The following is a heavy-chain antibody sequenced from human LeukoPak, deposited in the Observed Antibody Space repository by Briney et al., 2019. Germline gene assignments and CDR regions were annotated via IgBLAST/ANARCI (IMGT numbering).Heavy chain of an antibody. V-gene: IGHV3-66*01. J-gene: IGHJ6*02. CDR1: GFTVSSNY. D-gene: IGHD3-10*01. Sequence: GGSLRLSCAASGFTVSSNYMSWVRQAPGKGLEWVSVIYSGGSTHYADSVKGRFTISRDNSKNTLYLQMNSLRAEDTAVYYCARDHMVRGVITYYYYGMDVWGQGTTVTVSS. CDR2: IYSGGST. CDR3: ARDHMVRGVITYYYYGMDV.